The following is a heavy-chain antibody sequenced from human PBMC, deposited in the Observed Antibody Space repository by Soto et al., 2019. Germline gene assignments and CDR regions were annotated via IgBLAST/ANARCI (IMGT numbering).Heavy chain of an antibody. Sequence: QVQLQQWGAGLLKPSETLSLTCAVYGGSFSGYYWSWIRQPPGKGLEWIGEMNHSGGTNYNPSLKNQVPKTADPSKNQFSLRLNSVTAGGTAWDYLARRRTDPEFWGGDYWGQGTLVTVSS. V-gene: IGHV4-34*01. CDR2: MNHSGGT. CDR3: ARRRTDPEFWGGDY. J-gene: IGHJ4*02. D-gene: IGHD3-16*01. CDR1: GGSFSGYY.